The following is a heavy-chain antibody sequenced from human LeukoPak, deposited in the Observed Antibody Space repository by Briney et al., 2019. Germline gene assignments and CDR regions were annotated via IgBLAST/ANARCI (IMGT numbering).Heavy chain of an antibody. CDR3: ARGGGYGGNFDY. V-gene: IGHV4-34*01. CDR1: GGSFSGYY. J-gene: IGHJ4*02. Sequence: PSETLSLTCAVYGGSFSGYYWSWIRQPPGKGLEGIGEINHSGSTNYNPSLKSRVTISVDTSKNQFSLKLGSVTAADTAVYYCARGGGYGGNFDYWGQGTLVTVSS. D-gene: IGHD4-23*01. CDR2: INHSGST.